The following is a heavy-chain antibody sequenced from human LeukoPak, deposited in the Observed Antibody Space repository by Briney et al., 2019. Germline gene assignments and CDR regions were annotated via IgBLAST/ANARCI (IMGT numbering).Heavy chain of an antibody. CDR2: IVGRGGGT. J-gene: IGHJ3*02. V-gene: IGHV3-23*01. CDR3: ARDGGGDIVVAFAFDI. CDR1: GFTFSSYA. D-gene: IGHD2-15*01. Sequence: GGSLRLSCAASGFTFSSYAMSWVRQAPGKGLELVSVIVGRGGGTFYADSVKGRFTISRDNSRNTLYLQMNSLRAEDTAVYYCARDGGGDIVVAFAFDIWGQGTMVTVSS.